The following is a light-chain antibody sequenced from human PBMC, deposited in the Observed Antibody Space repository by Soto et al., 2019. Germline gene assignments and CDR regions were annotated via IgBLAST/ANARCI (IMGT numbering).Light chain of an antibody. V-gene: IGKV4-1*01. CDR3: QQYYSTPRT. CDR1: QSVLSSSNNKNY. CDR2: WAS. J-gene: IGKJ1*01. Sequence: DIVMTQSPDSLAVSLGERATINCKSSQSVLSSSNNKNYLAWYQQKPGQPPKLLIYWASTRESGVPDRFSGSGSGTDFTLTISSLQAEDVAVYDCQQYYSTPRTFGQGTKVEI.